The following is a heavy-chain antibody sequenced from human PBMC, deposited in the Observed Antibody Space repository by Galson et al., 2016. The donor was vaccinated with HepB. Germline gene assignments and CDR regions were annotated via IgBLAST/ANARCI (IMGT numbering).Heavy chain of an antibody. Sequence: SLRLSCAASGFIFSKAWMTWVRQAPGEGLEWVGRIKSKAEGGATDYGAPVKGRFTMSRDDSKNTLYLQMNRLKAEDTAVYYCTTDVYWGQGTLVTVSS. CDR1: GFIFSKAW. CDR3: TTDVY. CDR2: IKSKAEGGAT. J-gene: IGHJ4*02. V-gene: IGHV3-15*01.